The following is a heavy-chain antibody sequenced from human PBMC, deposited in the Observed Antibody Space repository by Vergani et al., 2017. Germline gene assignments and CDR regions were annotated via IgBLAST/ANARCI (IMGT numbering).Heavy chain of an antibody. D-gene: IGHD2-21*01. CDR1: GYTFKNYY. CDR2: LNPTTGHT. V-gene: IGHV1-46*02. CDR3: ARSIGYCAGATCRAYYFDH. J-gene: IGHJ5*02. Sequence: VQLVQSGAEVRKPGASVTVSCTASGYTFKNYYIHWLRQAPGQAFEWMGILNPTTGHTTSAQKFMGRVDMTRDPSTDTSTRTVQMTLSSLRSEDTAVYYCARSIGYCAGATCRAYYFDHWGQGTRVTVSS.